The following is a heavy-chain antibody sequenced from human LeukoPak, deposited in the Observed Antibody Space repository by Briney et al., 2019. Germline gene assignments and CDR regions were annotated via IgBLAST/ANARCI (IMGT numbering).Heavy chain of an antibody. Sequence: GGSLRLSCAASGFSFDDYAMHWVRQAPGKGLEWVTGISWNSGSIGYADSVKGRFTISRDNAKNSLYLQMNSLRAEDMALYYCAKDMGLLEGFDYWGQGTLVTVSS. CDR3: AKDMGLLEGFDY. J-gene: IGHJ4*02. CDR1: GFSFDDYA. V-gene: IGHV3-9*03. CDR2: ISWNSGSI. D-gene: IGHD1-1*01.